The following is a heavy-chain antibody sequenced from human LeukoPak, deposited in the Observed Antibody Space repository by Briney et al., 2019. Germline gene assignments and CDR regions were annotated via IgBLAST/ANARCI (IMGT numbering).Heavy chain of an antibody. J-gene: IGHJ6*02. CDR3: ARMEKFYYGSGGFSPPLMDV. V-gene: IGHV3-21*01. CDR2: ISSDSNSI. Sequence: GGALRLSCVASGLNFNSHTMKWVRQAPGKGLEGVSCISSDSNSIYHADSVKGGFTISRDNAKNSLYLQMNSLRAEDTAVYYCARMEKFYYGSGGFSPPLMDVWGQGTTVIVSS. D-gene: IGHD3-10*01. CDR1: GLNFNSHT.